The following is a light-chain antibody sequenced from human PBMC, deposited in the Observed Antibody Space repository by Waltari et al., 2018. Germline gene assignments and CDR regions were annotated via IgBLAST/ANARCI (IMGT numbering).Light chain of an antibody. Sequence: QSVLTQPPSVSGAPGQRVTISCTGSSSNIGAGYDVHWYQQLPGTAPKLLIYGNSNRPSGGPDRSAGSKSGTSASLAITGLQAEDEADYYCQSDDSSLSGSVVFGGGTKLTVL. CDR2: GNS. J-gene: IGLJ2*01. CDR1: SSNIGAGYD. CDR3: QSDDSSLSGSVV. V-gene: IGLV1-40*01.